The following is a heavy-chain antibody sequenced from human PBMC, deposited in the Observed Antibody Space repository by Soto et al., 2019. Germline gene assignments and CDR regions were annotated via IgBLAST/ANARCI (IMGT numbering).Heavy chain of an antibody. D-gene: IGHD3-16*01. CDR3: AREGMITFGGVRFSDY. CDR2: ISAYNGNT. CDR1: GYTFTSYG. Sequence: ASVKVSCKASGYTFTSYGISWVRQAPGQGLEWMGWISAYNGNTNYAQKLQGRVTMTTDTSTSTAYMELRSLRSDDTAVYYCAREGMITFGGVRFSDYWGQGTLVTVSS. V-gene: IGHV1-18*01. J-gene: IGHJ4*02.